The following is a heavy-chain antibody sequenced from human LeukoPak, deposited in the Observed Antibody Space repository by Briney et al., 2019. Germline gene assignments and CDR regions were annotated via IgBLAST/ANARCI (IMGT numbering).Heavy chain of an antibody. CDR2: IWYDGSNK. D-gene: IGHD2/OR15-2a*01. V-gene: IGHV3-33*01. J-gene: IGHJ5*02. Sequence: SGGSLRLSCAASGFTFSSYGMHWVRQAPGKGLEWVAVIWYDGSNKYYADSVKGRFTISRDNPKNTLYLQMNSLRAEDTAVYYCARDNSFDWFDPWGQGTLVTVSS. CDR3: ARDNSFDWFDP. CDR1: GFTFSSYG.